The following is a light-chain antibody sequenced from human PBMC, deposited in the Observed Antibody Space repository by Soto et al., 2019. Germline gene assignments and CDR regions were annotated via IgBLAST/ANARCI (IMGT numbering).Light chain of an antibody. CDR1: QSVGTT. CDR2: GAS. V-gene: IGKV3-15*01. CDR3: QQYNNRWT. J-gene: IGKJ1*01. Sequence: EIVMTQSPATLSVSPGERVTLSCRASQSVGTTLAWYQQRPGQAPRLLIYGASTRATGIPARFSGSGSGTEFTLTISSPQSEDFAVYYCQQYNNRWTFGQGPKVE.